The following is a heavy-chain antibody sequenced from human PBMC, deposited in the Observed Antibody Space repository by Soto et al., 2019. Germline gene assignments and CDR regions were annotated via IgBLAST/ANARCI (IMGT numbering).Heavy chain of an antibody. CDR2: ISAYNGNT. CDR1: GCTFTSYG. D-gene: IGHD6-6*01. CDR3: ARDPRRYSSSPRPADYYYYGMDV. V-gene: IGHV1-18*01. Sequence: ASVKVSCKASGCTFTSYGISWVRQAPGQGLEWMGWISAYNGNTNYAQKLQGRVTMTTDTSTSTAYMELRSLRSDDTAVYYCARDPRRYSSSPRPADYYYYGMDVWGQGTTVTVSS. J-gene: IGHJ6*02.